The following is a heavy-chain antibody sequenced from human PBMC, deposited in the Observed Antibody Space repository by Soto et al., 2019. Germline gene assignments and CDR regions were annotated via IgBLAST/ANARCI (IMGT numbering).Heavy chain of an antibody. Sequence: PSETLSLTCTVSGGSISSSSYYWGWIRQPPGKGLEWIGSIYYSGSTYYNPSLKTRVTISLDKSKNQFSLKLNSVTAADSAVYFCARLEGLATISYYFDYWGQGTLVTVSS. CDR1: GGSISSSSYY. V-gene: IGHV4-39*01. CDR3: ARLEGLATISYYFDY. J-gene: IGHJ4*02. D-gene: IGHD3-9*01. CDR2: IYYSGST.